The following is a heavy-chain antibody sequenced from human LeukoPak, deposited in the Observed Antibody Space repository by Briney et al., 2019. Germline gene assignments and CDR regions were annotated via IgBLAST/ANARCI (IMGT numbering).Heavy chain of an antibody. Sequence: PGESLRLSCAASGFTFSSYAMSWVRQAPGKGLEWVSAISGSGGSTYYADSVKGRFTISRDNSKNTLYLQMNSLRAEDTAVYYCAKANRKVVATILHDYWGQGTLVTVSS. CDR1: GFTFSSYA. CDR3: AKANRKVVATILHDY. J-gene: IGHJ4*02. D-gene: IGHD5-12*01. V-gene: IGHV3-23*01. CDR2: ISGSGGST.